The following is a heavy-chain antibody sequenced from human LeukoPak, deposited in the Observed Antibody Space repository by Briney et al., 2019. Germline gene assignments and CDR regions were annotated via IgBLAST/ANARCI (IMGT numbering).Heavy chain of an antibody. Sequence: ASVKVSCKASGYTFTSYGISWVRQAPGQGPEWMGWISAYNGNTNYAQKLQGRVTMTTDTSTSTAYMELRSLRSDDTAVYYCARDLITFGGVTPDYWGQGTLVTVSS. CDR2: ISAYNGNT. V-gene: IGHV1-18*01. J-gene: IGHJ4*02. CDR1: GYTFTSYG. D-gene: IGHD3-16*01. CDR3: ARDLITFGGVTPDY.